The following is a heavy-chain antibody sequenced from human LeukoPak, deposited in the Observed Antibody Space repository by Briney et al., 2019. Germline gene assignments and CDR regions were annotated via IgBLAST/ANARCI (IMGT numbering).Heavy chain of an antibody. V-gene: IGHV4-34*01. Sequence: SETLSLTCAVYDGSFSGYYWSWIRQPPGKGLEWIGEINHSGSTNYNPSLKSRVTISVDTSKNQFSLKLSSVTAADTAVYYCARGHIVATDDAFDIWGQGTMVTVSS. CDR2: INHSGST. J-gene: IGHJ3*02. CDR3: ARGHIVATDDAFDI. D-gene: IGHD5-12*01. CDR1: DGSFSGYY.